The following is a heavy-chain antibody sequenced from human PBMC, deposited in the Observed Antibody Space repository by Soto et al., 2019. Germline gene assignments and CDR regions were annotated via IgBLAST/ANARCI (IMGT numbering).Heavy chain of an antibody. CDR1: GYTFTGYY. V-gene: IGHV1-2*04. CDR2: INPNSGGT. D-gene: IGHD3-10*01. Sequence: QVQLVQSGAEVKKPGASVKVSCKASGYTFTGYYMHWVRQAPGQGLEWMGWINPNSGGTNYAQKCQGWDTINRDTSISTAYMELGRLSSDDTAVYYCAREERGDEAPMDYWGQGTLVTVSS. J-gene: IGHJ4*02. CDR3: AREERGDEAPMDY.